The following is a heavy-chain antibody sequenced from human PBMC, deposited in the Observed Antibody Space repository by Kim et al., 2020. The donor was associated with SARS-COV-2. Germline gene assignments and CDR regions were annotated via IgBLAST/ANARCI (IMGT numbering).Heavy chain of an antibody. CDR3: TTHSRYSLNDY. V-gene: IGHV3-15*01. J-gene: IGHJ4*02. D-gene: IGHD1-20*01. CDR1: GFTFSNAW. CDR2: IKNKADGGTT. Sequence: GGSLRLSCAASGFTFSNAWMSWVRQAPGKGPEWLGRIKNKADGGTTDYAAPVKGRFTISRDDSKNTLYLQMNNLRTEDTAVYYCTTHSRYSLNDYWGQGTLVTVS.